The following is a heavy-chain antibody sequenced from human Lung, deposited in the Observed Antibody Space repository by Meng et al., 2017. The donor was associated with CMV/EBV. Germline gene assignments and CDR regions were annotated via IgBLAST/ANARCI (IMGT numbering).Heavy chain of an antibody. Sequence: AGSLSLSCAVSGGSISSSNLWSWVRQVPGKGLEWIGEIYHSESTNYNPSLKSRVTISVDKFKNQFSLKLGSVTAADTAVYYCARIERRRILKYCGSDCSTTDYWGQGTLVTVSS. V-gene: IGHV4-4*02. J-gene: IGHJ4*02. CDR3: ARIERRRILKYCGSDCSTTDY. CDR1: GGSISSSNL. D-gene: IGHD2-21*02. CDR2: IYHSEST.